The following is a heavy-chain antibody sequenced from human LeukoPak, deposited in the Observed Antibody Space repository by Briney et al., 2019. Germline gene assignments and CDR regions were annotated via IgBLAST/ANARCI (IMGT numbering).Heavy chain of an antibody. CDR2: INPKSGSP. CDR3: ARAVAAGRRFDY. CDR1: GYSLTGYY. J-gene: IGHJ4*02. V-gene: IGHV1-2*02. Sequence: ASVKVSCKASGYSLTGYYIHWVRHAPGQGLEWMGWINPKSGSPNYAQRFQGRISMTRDTSISTVYLEVTSLRSDDTAMYFCARAVAAGRRFDYWGQGTLAIVSS. D-gene: IGHD6-13*01.